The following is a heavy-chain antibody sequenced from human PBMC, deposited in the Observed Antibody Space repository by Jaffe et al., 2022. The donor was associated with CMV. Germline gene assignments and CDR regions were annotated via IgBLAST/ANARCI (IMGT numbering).Heavy chain of an antibody. D-gene: IGHD3-22*01. CDR1: GGSISSSSYY. Sequence: QLQLQESGPGLVKPSETLSLTCTVSGGSISSSSYYWGWIRQPPGKGLEWIGSIYYSGSTYYNPSLKSRVTISVDTSKNQFSLKLSSVTAADTAVYYCATYYYDSSGYSEYFQHWGQGTLVTVSS. CDR2: IYYSGST. CDR3: ATYYYDSSGYSEYFQH. V-gene: IGHV4-39*01. J-gene: IGHJ1*01.